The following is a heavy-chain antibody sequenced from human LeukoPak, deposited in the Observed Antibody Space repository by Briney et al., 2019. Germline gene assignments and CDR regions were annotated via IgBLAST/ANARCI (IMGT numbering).Heavy chain of an antibody. CDR2: IKPNSGDT. CDR3: ANDRDDAFEI. CDR1: GYTFTGYY. J-gene: IGHJ3*02. V-gene: IGHV1-2*02. Sequence: ASVKVSCKASGYTFTGYYMHWVRQAPGQGLEWMGWIKPNSGDTYYSQKFQDRVTMTRDTPISTAYLELSRLRSDDTAVYYCANDRDDAFEIWGQGTMVTVSS.